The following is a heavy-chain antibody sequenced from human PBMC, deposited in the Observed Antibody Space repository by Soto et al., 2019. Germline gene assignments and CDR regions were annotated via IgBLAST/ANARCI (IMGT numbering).Heavy chain of an antibody. CDR2: ISGSGGST. Sequence: QPVGSLRLSCAASGFTFSSYAMSWVRQAPGKGLEWVSAISGSGGSTYYADSVKGRFTISRDNSKNTLYLQMSSLRAEDTAVYYCAKDDSNSGFFYYYYGMDVWGQGATVTVSS. D-gene: IGHD3-22*01. V-gene: IGHV3-23*01. CDR3: AKDDSNSGFFYYYYGMDV. J-gene: IGHJ6*02. CDR1: GFTFSSYA.